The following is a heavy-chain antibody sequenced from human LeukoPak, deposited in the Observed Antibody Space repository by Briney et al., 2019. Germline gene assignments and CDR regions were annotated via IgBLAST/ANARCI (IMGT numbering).Heavy chain of an antibody. Sequence: ASVKVSCKASGYTFTGYYMHWVQQAPGQGLEWMGWINPNSGGTNYAQKSQGRVTMTRDTSISTAYMELSRLRSDDTAVYYCAREEIHSQYCSSTSCYDYWGQGTLVTVSS. V-gene: IGHV1-2*02. J-gene: IGHJ4*02. CDR3: AREEIHSQYCSSTSCYDY. CDR1: GYTFTGYY. CDR2: INPNSGGT. D-gene: IGHD2-2*01.